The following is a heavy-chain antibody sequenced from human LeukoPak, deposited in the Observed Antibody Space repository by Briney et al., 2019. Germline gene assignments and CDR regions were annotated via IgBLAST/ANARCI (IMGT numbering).Heavy chain of an antibody. Sequence: PPETLSLTCTVSGGSMSISSYYCGWIRQPPGKGLEWIGSIYYSGSTYYNPSLKSRVTISVDTSKNQFSLKLSSVTAADTAVYYCARPWGTVSPHDAFDIWGQGTMVTVSS. CDR3: ARPWGTVSPHDAFDI. CDR2: IYYSGST. J-gene: IGHJ3*02. D-gene: IGHD3-16*01. CDR1: GGSMSISSYY. V-gene: IGHV4-39*01.